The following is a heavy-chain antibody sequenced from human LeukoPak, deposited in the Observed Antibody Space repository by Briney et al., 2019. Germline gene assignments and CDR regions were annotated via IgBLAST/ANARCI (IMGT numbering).Heavy chain of an antibody. CDR3: ARRLTQYDCFDP. V-gene: IGHV6-1*01. Sequence: SQTLSLTCAISGDSVSSNSVTWNWIRQSPSRGREWLGGTYYRSTWYNDYAVSVRGRITVNPDTSKNQFSLHLNSVTPEDTAVYYCARRLTQYDCFDPWGQGIPVTVSS. CDR1: GDSVSSNSVT. D-gene: IGHD2-2*01. CDR2: TYYRSTWYN. J-gene: IGHJ5*02.